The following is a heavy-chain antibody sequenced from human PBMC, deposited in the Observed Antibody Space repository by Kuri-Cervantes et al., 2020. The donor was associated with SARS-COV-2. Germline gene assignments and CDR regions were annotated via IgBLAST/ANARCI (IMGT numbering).Heavy chain of an antibody. D-gene: IGHD3-9*01. J-gene: IGHJ6*03. V-gene: IGHV4-61*09. CDR2: IYTSGGT. CDR1: GDSVGSGSNF. Sequence: SCSVSGDSVGSGSNFWSWIRKPAGKGLEWIGYIYTSGGTNYNPSLKSRVTISLDTSKNQFSLKLSSVTAADTAVYYCARGQGATRGIFYYYMDVWGKGTTVTVSS. CDR3: ARGQGATRGIFYYYMDV.